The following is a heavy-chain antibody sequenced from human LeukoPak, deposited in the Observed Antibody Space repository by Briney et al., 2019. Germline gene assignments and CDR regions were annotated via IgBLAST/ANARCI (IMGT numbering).Heavy chain of an antibody. J-gene: IGHJ6*03. CDR2: INSSSSYI. D-gene: IGHD2-2*01. CDR3: ARVGGIVVVPAARTYYMDV. Sequence: GSLRLSCAASGFTFSSYSMNWVRQAPGKGLEWVSSINSSSSYIYYADSVKGRFTISRDNAKNSLYLQMNSLRAEDTAVYYCARVGGIVVVPAARTYYMDVWGKGTTVTVSS. V-gene: IGHV3-21*01. CDR1: GFTFSSYS.